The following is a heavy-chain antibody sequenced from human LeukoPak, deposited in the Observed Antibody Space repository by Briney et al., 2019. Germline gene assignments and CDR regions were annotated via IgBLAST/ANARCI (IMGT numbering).Heavy chain of an antibody. CDR3: ARDPTYGDYGGYFDY. V-gene: IGHV3-48*03. J-gene: IGHJ4*02. D-gene: IGHD4-17*01. Sequence: PGGSLRLSCAASGFTFSSYEMNWVRQAPGKGLEWVSYISSSGRTMYYADSVKGRFTFSRDNAKNSLYLQMNSLRAEDTAVYYCARDPTYGDYGGYFDYWGQGTLVTVSS. CDR2: ISSSGRTM. CDR1: GFTFSSYE.